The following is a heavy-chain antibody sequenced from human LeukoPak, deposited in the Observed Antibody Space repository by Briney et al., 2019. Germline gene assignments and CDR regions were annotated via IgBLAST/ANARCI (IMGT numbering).Heavy chain of an antibody. V-gene: IGHV4-30-4*01. J-gene: IGHJ4*02. CDR2: IYYSGST. D-gene: IGHD6-19*01. CDR1: GGSISSGDYY. Sequence: SETLSLTCTVSGGSISSGDYYWGWIRQPPGKGLEWIGYIYYSGSTYYNPSLKSRVTISVDTSKNQFSLKLSSVTAADTAVYYCARVYSSGWYLWPGGDYYFDYWGQGTLVTVSS. CDR3: ARVYSSGWYLWPGGDYYFDY.